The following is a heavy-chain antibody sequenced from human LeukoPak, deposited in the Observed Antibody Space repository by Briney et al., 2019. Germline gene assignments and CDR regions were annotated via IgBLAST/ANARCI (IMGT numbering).Heavy chain of an antibody. V-gene: IGHV4-39*07. J-gene: IGHJ3*02. CDR1: GGSISSSSYY. D-gene: IGHD1-7*01. CDR3: AGSYNWNYGMNAFDI. Sequence: SETLSLTCTVSGGSISSSSYYWGWIRQPPGKGLEWIGEIYHSGSTNYNPSLKSRVTISVDKSKNQFSLKLSSVTAADTAVYYCAGSYNWNYGMNAFDIWGQGTMVTVSS. CDR2: IYHSGST.